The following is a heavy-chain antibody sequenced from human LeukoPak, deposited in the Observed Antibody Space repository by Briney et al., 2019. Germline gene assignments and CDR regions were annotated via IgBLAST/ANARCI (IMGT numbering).Heavy chain of an antibody. J-gene: IGHJ4*02. V-gene: IGHV4-34*01. CDR3: ARQGLVGATTPYFDY. D-gene: IGHD1-26*01. CDR1: GGSFSGYY. Sequence: SETLSLTCAVYGGSFSGYYWSWIRQPPGKGLEWIGEINHSGSTNYNPSLKSRVTISVDTSKNQFSLKLSSVTAADTAVYYCARQGLVGATTPYFDYWGQGTLVTVSS. CDR2: INHSGST.